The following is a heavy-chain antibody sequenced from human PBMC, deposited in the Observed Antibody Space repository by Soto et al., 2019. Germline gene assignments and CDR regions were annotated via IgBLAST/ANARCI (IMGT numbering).Heavy chain of an antibody. D-gene: IGHD4-17*01. J-gene: IGHJ2*01. CDR1: GGSISGGVYY. CDR2: IFDSGST. Sequence: QVQLQESGPGLVKPSQTLSLTCTVSGGSISGGVYYWSWIRQPPGKGLEWIGYIFDSGSTYYKPSLKSRVTISVDTSKNQFSLRLSSVTAADTAVYYRAREIIPLTTDWYFDLWGRGTLVTVSS. CDR3: AREIIPLTTDWYFDL. V-gene: IGHV4-30-4*01.